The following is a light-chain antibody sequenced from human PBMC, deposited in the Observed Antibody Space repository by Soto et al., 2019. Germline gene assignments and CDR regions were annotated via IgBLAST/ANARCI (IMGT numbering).Light chain of an antibody. V-gene: IGLV1-40*01. CDR1: NSNVGGGYD. Sequence: QSVLTQPPSVSGAPGQTVTISCTGSNSNVGGGYDVHWYQQLPGSAPKLLIYANNNRPSGVPDRFSGSKSGTSASLAITGLQAEDEADYYCQSYDPTLNVVFGGRTQLTVL. J-gene: IGLJ2*01. CDR3: QSYDPTLNVV. CDR2: ANN.